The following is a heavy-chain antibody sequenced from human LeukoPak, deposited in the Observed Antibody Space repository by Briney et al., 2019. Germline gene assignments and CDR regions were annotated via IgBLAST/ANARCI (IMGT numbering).Heavy chain of an antibody. J-gene: IGHJ5*02. CDR1: GFTFSSYS. CDR3: ARGYGVYGGWFVP. V-gene: IGHV3-21*01. Sequence: GGSLRLSCAASGFTFSSYSMNWDRQAPGKGLEWVSSISSSSSYIYYADSVKGRFTISRDNAKNSLYLQMNSLRDEDTAVYYCARGYGVYGGWFVPGGQGTLVTVSS. CDR2: ISSSSSYI. D-gene: IGHD4-17*01.